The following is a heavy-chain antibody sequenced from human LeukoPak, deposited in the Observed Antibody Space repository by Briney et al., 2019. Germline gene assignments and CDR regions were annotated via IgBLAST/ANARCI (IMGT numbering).Heavy chain of an antibody. CDR2: INHSEST. V-gene: IGHV4-34*01. CDR3: ARDSFWSGYHPLDC. D-gene: IGHD3-3*01. J-gene: IGHJ4*02. CDR1: GGSFSGYY. Sequence: SETLSLTCAVYGGSFSGYYWSWIRQPPGKGLEWIGEINHSESTNYNPSLKSRVTISVDTSKNQFSLKLSSVTAADTAVYYCARDSFWSGYHPLDCWGQGTLVTVSS.